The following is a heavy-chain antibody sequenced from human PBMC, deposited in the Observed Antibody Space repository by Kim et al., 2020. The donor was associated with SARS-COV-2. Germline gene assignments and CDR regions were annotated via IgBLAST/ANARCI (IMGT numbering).Heavy chain of an antibody. D-gene: IGHD1-26*01. Sequence: TPPLKRRVIISADTSKNQFSLNLRSVTAADTAVYYCARSYSGTYFAAFDIWGPGTMATVSS. J-gene: IGHJ3*02. V-gene: IGHV4-4*08. CDR3: ARSYSGTYFAAFDI.